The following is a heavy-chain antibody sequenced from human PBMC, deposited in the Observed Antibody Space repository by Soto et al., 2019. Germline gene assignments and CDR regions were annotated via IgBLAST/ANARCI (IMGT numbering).Heavy chain of an antibody. Sequence: QVQLVESGGGVVQPGRSLRLSCAASGFTFSSYGMHWVRQAPGKGLEWVAFRSYDGINKYYADSVKGRFTISRDNSKNTLYLQMSSLRAEETAVYYSAKDRWVRQLRSYFDYWGQGTLVTVSS. V-gene: IGHV3-30*18. D-gene: IGHD4-17*01. CDR3: AKDRWVRQLRSYFDY. CDR1: GFTFSSYG. J-gene: IGHJ4*02. CDR2: RSYDGINK.